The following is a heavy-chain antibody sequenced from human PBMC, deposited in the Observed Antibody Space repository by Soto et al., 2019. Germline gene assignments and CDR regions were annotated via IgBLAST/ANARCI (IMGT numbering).Heavy chain of an antibody. D-gene: IGHD3-3*02. J-gene: IGHJ4*02. CDR2: VYYRGST. CDR1: GGSISSYY. Sequence: SETLSLTCTVSGGSISSYYWSWIRQPPGKGLEWIGYVYYRGSTNYNPSLKSRVTISVDTSKNQFSLKLTSVTAADTAVYYCARVPLRGYGISTYTSYYLDDWGQGILVTVAS. V-gene: IGHV4-59*01. CDR3: ARVPLRGYGISTYTSYYLDD.